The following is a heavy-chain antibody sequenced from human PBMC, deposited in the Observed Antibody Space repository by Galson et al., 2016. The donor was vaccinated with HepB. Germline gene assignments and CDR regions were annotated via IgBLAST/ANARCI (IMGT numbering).Heavy chain of an antibody. CDR1: GYSFSDYG. V-gene: IGHV1-18*04. J-gene: IGHJ2*01. CDR3: ARGGWGSWGYFDL. D-gene: IGHD7-27*01. Sequence: SVKVSCKASGYSFSDYGITWVRQAPGQGPEWMAWISAHNGDTSYAQKFQDRVTLTTDTSASTAYMELRGLDFNDTAVYYCARGGWGSWGYFDLRGRGTRVTVSA. CDR2: ISAHNGDT.